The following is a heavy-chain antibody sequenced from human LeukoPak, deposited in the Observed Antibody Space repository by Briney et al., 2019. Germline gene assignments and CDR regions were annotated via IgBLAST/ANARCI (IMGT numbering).Heavy chain of an antibody. D-gene: IGHD1-26*01. V-gene: IGHV4-59*01. CDR1: GSSISSYY. J-gene: IGHJ4*02. CDR2: IYYSGST. Sequence: SETLSLTCTVSGSSISSYYWSWIRQPPGKGLKCIGYIYYSGSTSYSPSLRSRVTISVDTSKNQFSLKLSSVTAADTAVYYCERSPYSGTYGVWGQGKLVTVSS. CDR3: ERSPYSGTYGV.